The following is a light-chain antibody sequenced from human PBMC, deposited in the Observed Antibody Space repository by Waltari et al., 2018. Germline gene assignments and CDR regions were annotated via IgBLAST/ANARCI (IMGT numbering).Light chain of an antibody. CDR2: EVS. CDR1: DSDVGAYDF. V-gene: IGLV2-14*01. Sequence: QSALTQPASVSGSTGQSIPISCSGTDSDVGAYDFVSWYQQHPGQAPHLIIYEVSNRPSGISNRFSASKSGNTASLTISGLQAEDEADYYCSSYTTSSAPGVFGTGTRVTVL. J-gene: IGLJ1*01. CDR3: SSYTTSSAPGV.